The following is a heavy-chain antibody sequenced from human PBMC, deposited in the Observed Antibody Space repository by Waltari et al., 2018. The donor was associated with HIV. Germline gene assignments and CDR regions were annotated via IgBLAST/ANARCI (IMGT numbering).Heavy chain of an antibody. V-gene: IGHV3-7*03. CDR3: ARSDSGHFDH. CDR1: GFRFSAYL. J-gene: IGHJ4*02. CDR2: INPDGSEM. Sequence: VESGGGLVQPGGSLRLSCAVSGFRFSAYLMTWLRQAPGEGPEWVANINPDGSEMYYTDSVRGRFIMSRDSGKKLVFLQMNTLRSEDTAIYYCARSDSGHFDHWGQGTLVTVYS. D-gene: IGHD5-12*01.